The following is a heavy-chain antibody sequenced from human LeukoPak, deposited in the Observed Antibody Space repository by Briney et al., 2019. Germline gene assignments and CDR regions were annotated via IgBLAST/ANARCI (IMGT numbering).Heavy chain of an antibody. CDR3: AEDKGTSYFDY. CDR2: IRSDGSNK. V-gene: IGHV3-30*02. D-gene: IGHD1-1*01. Sequence: GGSLRLSCVASGITFSASAMHWVRQAPGKGLEWVASIRSDGSNKYYADSVKGRFTISRDDSKNTVYLQMSSLRPEDTAVYYCAEDKGTSYFDYWGQGTLVTVSS. CDR1: GITFSASA. J-gene: IGHJ4*02.